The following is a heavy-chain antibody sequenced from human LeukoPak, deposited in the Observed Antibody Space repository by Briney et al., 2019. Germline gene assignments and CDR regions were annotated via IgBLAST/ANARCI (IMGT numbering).Heavy chain of an antibody. D-gene: IGHD3-10*01. CDR3: ARDGDWYGSGSYYNFDAFDI. V-gene: IGHV3-7*03. Sequence: SGGSLRLAWAAAAFTFSSYWIGWVRQAPGKGVEWVANIKQDVSEKYYVHSVKGRFTICRDNAKNSLYLQMNSLRAEDTAVYYCARDGDWYGSGSYYNFDAFDIWGQGTMVTVSS. CDR1: AFTFSSYW. J-gene: IGHJ3*02. CDR2: IKQDVSEK.